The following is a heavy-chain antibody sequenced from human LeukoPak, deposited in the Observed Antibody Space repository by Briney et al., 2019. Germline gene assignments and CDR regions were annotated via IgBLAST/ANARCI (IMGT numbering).Heavy chain of an antibody. CDR1: GYTLTELS. V-gene: IGHV1-24*01. CDR2: FDPEDGET. CDR3: ARDLERYYDLEGRSGY. D-gene: IGHD3-3*01. J-gene: IGHJ4*02. Sequence: ASVKVSCKVSGYTLTELSMRWVRQAPGKGLEWMGGFDPEDGETIYAQKFQGRVTMTEDTSTDTAYMELSSLRSDDTAVYYCARDLERYYDLEGRSGYWGQGTLVTVSS.